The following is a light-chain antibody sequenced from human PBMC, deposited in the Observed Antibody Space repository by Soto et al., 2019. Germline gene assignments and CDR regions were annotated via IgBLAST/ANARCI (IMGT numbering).Light chain of an antibody. CDR2: LEGSGSY. J-gene: IGLJ3*02. CDR1: SGHSSYI. V-gene: IGLV4-60*03. CDR3: ETWDSNTRV. Sequence: QAVVTQSSSASASLGSSVKLTCTLSSGHSSYIIAWHQQQPGKAPRYLMKLEGSGSYNKGSGVPDRFSGSSSGADRYLTISNHQSEDEADYYCETWDSNTRVFGGGTKLTVL.